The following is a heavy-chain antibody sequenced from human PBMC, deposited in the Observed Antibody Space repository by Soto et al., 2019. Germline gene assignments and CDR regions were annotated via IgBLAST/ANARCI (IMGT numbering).Heavy chain of an antibody. CDR3: AKKYYFGSGSYVFYFDY. CDR2: MSGTAGNT. D-gene: IGHD3-10*01. V-gene: IGHV3-23*01. J-gene: IGHJ4*02. Sequence: EVQLLESGGGLVQPGGSLRLSCAASGFTFSNYAMTWVRQAPGKGLEWVSTMSGTAGNTYYADSVKGRFTISRDNSNNTLYLQMNSLRAEDTAVYYCAKKYYFGSGSYVFYFDYWGQGTLVTVSS. CDR1: GFTFSNYA.